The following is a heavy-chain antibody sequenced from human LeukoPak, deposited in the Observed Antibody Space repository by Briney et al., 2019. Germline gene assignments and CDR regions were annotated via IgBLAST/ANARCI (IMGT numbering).Heavy chain of an antibody. V-gene: IGHV3-30-3*01. D-gene: IGHD6-19*01. CDR1: GFTFSNYA. Sequence: GRSLRLSCAASGFTFSNYAMHWVRQAPGKGLEWVAIISYDGSNEHYADSVKGRFTISRDNSKNTLYLQMISLRADDTAIYFCARPGSEWQWLPPVYWGQGTLVTVSS. J-gene: IGHJ4*02. CDR2: ISYDGSNE. CDR3: ARPGSEWQWLPPVY.